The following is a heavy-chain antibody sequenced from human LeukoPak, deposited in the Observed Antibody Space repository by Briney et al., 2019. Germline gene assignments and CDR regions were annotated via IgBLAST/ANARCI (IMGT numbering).Heavy chain of an antibody. V-gene: IGHV3-53*01. Sequence: GGSLRLSCAASGFTVSSNYMSWVRQAPGKGLEWVSVIYIGGSTYYADSVKGRFTISRDISKNTLYLQMNSLRAEDTAMYYCARLGFVVPAVILDYWGQGTLVTVSS. CDR1: GFTVSSNY. CDR3: ARLGFVVPAVILDY. D-gene: IGHD2-2*02. CDR2: IYIGGST. J-gene: IGHJ4*02.